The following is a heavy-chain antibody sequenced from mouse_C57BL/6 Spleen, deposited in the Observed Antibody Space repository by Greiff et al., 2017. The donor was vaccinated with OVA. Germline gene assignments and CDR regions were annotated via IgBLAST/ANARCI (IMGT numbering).Heavy chain of an antibody. CDR3: TGLYDYDVGFAY. J-gene: IGHJ3*01. Sequence: EVKVEESGGGLVQPGGSMKLSCVASGFTFSNYWMNWVRQSPEKGLEWVAQIRLKSDNYATHYAESVKGRFTISRDDSKSSVYLQMNNLRAEDTGIYYCTGLYDYDVGFAYWGQGTLVTVSA. CDR2: IRLKSDNYAT. D-gene: IGHD2-4*01. V-gene: IGHV6-3*01. CDR1: GFTFSNYW.